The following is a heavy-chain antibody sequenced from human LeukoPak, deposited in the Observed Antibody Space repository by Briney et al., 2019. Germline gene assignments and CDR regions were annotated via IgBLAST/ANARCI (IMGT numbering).Heavy chain of an antibody. Sequence: GGSLRLSCAASGFTFNKYAMNWVRQAPGKGLEWVSGITGGGSRYYADSVKGRFTISRDNSKNTLYLQMNSLRAEDTAVYYCARVRADQDYWGQGTLVTVSS. CDR2: ITGGGSR. D-gene: IGHD3-10*01. CDR3: ARVRADQDY. CDR1: GFTFNKYA. V-gene: IGHV3-23*01. J-gene: IGHJ4*02.